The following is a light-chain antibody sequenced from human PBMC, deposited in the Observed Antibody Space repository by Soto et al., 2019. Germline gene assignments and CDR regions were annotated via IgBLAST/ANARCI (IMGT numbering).Light chain of an antibody. Sequence: EIVLTQSPGTLSLSPGEKATLSCRASQSVGDTFLSWYQQKPGLAPRLLIYGVSNRATGISDRFSGSGSGTDFILTISRLEPEDFALYYCGQFVSSPPRTFGQGTKVEIK. CDR2: GVS. V-gene: IGKV3-20*01. CDR1: QSVGDTF. J-gene: IGKJ1*01. CDR3: GQFVSSPPRT.